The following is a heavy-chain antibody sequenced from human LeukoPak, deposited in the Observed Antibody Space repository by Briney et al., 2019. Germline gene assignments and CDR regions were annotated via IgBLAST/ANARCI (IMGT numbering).Heavy chain of an antibody. CDR3: ARPRGSYWYFDH. D-gene: IGHD2-15*01. CDR2: IYYSGST. J-gene: IGHJ2*01. Sequence: PSETLSLTCTVSGGSISSGGYYWSWIRQHPGKGLEWIGYIYYSGSTYYNPSLKSRVTISVDTSKNQFSLKLSSVTAADTAVYYCARPRGSYWYFDHWGRGTLVTVSS. V-gene: IGHV4-31*03. CDR1: GGSISSGGYY.